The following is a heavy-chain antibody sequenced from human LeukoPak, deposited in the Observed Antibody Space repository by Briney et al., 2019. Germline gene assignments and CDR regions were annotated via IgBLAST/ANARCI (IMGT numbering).Heavy chain of an antibody. J-gene: IGHJ4*02. V-gene: IGHV3-49*04. CDR3: TRDRFDFWSGAFDY. CDR1: GFTFGDYA. D-gene: IGHD3-3*01. CDR2: IRSKAYGGTT. Sequence: GGSLRLSCTASGFTFGDYAMSWVRQAPGKGLEWVGFIRSKAYGGTTEYAAPVKGRFTISRDDSKSIAYLQMNSLKTEDTAVYYCTRDRFDFWSGAFDYWGQGTLVTVSS.